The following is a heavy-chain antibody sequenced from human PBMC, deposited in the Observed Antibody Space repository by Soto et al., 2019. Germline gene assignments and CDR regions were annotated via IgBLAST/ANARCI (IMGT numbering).Heavy chain of an antibody. CDR1: GFTFSSYA. CDR3: ARDQGGTTLYYHGMDV. CDR2: ISYDGSNK. Sequence: QVQLVESGGGVVQPGRSLRLSCAASGFTFSSYAMHWVRQAPSQGLEWVALISYDGSNKYYADSVKGRFTISRDNSKNTLYLQMNSLRPEDTAVYHCARDQGGTTLYYHGMDVWGQGTTVTVSS. J-gene: IGHJ6*02. V-gene: IGHV3-30-3*01. D-gene: IGHD1-7*01.